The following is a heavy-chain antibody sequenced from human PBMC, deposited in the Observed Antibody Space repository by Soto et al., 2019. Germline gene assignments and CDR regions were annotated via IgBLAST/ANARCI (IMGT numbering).Heavy chain of an antibody. CDR3: AKDLEMVTASRASIDY. D-gene: IGHD2-21*02. CDR2: ISYDGSNK. J-gene: IGHJ4*02. Sequence: QVQLVESGGGVVQPGRSLRLSCAASGFTFSSYGMHWVRQAPGKGLEWVAVISYDGSNKYYADSVKGRFTISRDNSKNTLYLQMNSLRAEDTAVSYYAKDLEMVTASRASIDYWGQGTLVTVSS. CDR1: GFTFSSYG. V-gene: IGHV3-30*18.